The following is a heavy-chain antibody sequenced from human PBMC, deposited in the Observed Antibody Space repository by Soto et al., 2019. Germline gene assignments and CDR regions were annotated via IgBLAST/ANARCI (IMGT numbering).Heavy chain of an antibody. Sequence: QVQLVESGGGVVQPGRSLRLSCAASGFTFSSYGMHWVRQAPGKGLEWVAVIWYDGSNKYYADSVKGRFTISRDNSKNTLYLQMNSLRAEDTAVYYCARDDDFWSGSVAGDDYYYGMDVWGQGTTVTVSS. J-gene: IGHJ6*02. D-gene: IGHD3-3*01. CDR2: IWYDGSNK. CDR3: ARDDDFWSGSVAGDDYYYGMDV. CDR1: GFTFSSYG. V-gene: IGHV3-33*01.